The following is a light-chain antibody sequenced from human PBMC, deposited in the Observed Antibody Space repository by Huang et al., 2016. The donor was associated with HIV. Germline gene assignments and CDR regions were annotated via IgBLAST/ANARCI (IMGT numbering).Light chain of an antibody. CDR2: GAS. Sequence: DIQMTQSPSSLSASVGDRVTITCRASQRINSYLNWYQQKPGKAPNPLIYGASSLQGGVPSRFSGSGSGTDFNLTISSLQPEDFATYYCQQSYNTPTFGHGTKVEI. V-gene: IGKV1-39*01. CDR3: QQSYNTPT. J-gene: IGKJ1*01. CDR1: QRINSY.